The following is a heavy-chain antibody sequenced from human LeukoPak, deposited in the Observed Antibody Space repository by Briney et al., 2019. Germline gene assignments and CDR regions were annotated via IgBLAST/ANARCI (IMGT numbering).Heavy chain of an antibody. D-gene: IGHD3-22*01. CDR2: ISYDGSNK. Sequence: PGGSLRLSCAASGFTFSSYAMHWVRQAPGKGLEWVAVISYDGSNKYYADSVKGRFTISRDNSKNTLYLQMNSLRAEDTAVYYCALAKHYYDSSGYDQYDFDYWGQGTLVTVSS. CDR3: ALAKHYYDSSGYDQYDFDY. J-gene: IGHJ4*02. V-gene: IGHV3-30*04. CDR1: GFTFSSYA.